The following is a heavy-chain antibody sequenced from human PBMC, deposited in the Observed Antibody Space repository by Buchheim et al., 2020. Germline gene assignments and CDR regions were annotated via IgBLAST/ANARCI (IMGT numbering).Heavy chain of an antibody. CDR1: GLTFSNYW. Sequence: EVQLVESGGGLVQPGGSLRLSCTASGLTFSNYWMSWVRQAPGKGLEWVANIKPDGSEKYYVDSVKGRFTISRDNAKNVFYLQISSLRVEDTAVFYCAREGHCTGINCKRGYFQNWGQGTL. V-gene: IGHV3-7*01. J-gene: IGHJ1*01. CDR3: AREGHCTGINCKRGYFQN. CDR2: IKPDGSEK. D-gene: IGHD2-8*02.